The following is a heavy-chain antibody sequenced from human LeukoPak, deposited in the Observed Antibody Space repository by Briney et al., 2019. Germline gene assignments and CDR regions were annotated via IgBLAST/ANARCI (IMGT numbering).Heavy chain of an antibody. V-gene: IGHV4-39*01. J-gene: IGHJ6*03. CDR2: IYYSGST. CDR1: GGSISSSSYY. CDR3: ARLGEQWLVPHYYMDV. Sequence: SETLSLTCTVSGGSISSSSYYWGWIRQPPGKGLEWIGSIYYSGSTYYNPSLKSRVTISVDTSKNQFSLKLSSVTAADTAVYYRARLGEQWLVPHYYMDVWGKGTTVTVSS. D-gene: IGHD6-19*01.